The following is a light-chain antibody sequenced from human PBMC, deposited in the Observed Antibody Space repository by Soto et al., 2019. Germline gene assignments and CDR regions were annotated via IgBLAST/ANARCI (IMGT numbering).Light chain of an antibody. CDR1: QSVSSSY. CDR2: GAS. Sequence: ETVLTQSPGTLSLSPGERATLSCRASQSVSSSYLAWYQQKPGQAPRLLLYGASSRATGIPDRFSGSGSGTNFTLTISRLEPEDFAVYYCQQYGSSPTWTFGQGTKVDIK. J-gene: IGKJ1*01. CDR3: QQYGSSPTWT. V-gene: IGKV3-20*01.